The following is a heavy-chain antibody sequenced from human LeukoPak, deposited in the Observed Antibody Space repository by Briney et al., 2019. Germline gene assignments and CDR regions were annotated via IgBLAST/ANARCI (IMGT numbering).Heavy chain of an antibody. CDR1: GGTFSSYA. Sequence: GASVKVSCKASGGTFSSYAISWARQAPGQGLEWMGGIIPIFGTANYAQKFQGRVTITADESTSTAYMELSSLRSEDTAVYYCAREVGIRGHFDYWGRGTPVTVSS. J-gene: IGHJ4*02. CDR2: IIPIFGTA. V-gene: IGHV1-69*13. D-gene: IGHD1-26*01. CDR3: AREVGIRGHFDY.